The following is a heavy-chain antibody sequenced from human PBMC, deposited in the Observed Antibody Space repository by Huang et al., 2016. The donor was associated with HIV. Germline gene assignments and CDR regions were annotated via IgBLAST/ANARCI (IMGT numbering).Heavy chain of an antibody. CDR1: GFSISSYW. J-gene: IGHJ4*02. Sequence: EVQLVESGGGLVQTGGSLRLSCAASGFSISSYWMHWVRQAPGKGLVWVSRINSDGSSTSYADSVKGRFTISRDNAKNTLYLQMNSLRAEDTAVYYCARDPRIQSWLNFFDYWGQGTLVSVSS. CDR2: INSDGSST. V-gene: IGHV3-74*01. D-gene: IGHD3-22*01. CDR3: ARDPRIQSWLNFFDY.